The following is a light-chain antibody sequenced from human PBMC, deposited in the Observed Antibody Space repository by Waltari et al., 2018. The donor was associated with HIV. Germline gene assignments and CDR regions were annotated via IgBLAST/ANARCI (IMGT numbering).Light chain of an antibody. CDR1: SSDVGGYNY. V-gene: IGLV2-8*01. CDR3: NSYAGSNNVV. Sequence: QSALTQPPSASGSPGQSVTISCTGPSSDVGGYNYVPWYQQHPGKAPKLMIYEVSKRPSGVPDRFSGSKSGNTASLTVSGLQAEDEADYYCNSYAGSNNVVFGGGTKVTVL. J-gene: IGLJ2*01. CDR2: EVS.